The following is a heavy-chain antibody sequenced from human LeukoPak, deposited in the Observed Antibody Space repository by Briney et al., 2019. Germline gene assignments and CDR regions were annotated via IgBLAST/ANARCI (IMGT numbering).Heavy chain of an antibody. J-gene: IGHJ4*02. V-gene: IGHV3-23*01. CDR3: AKCPYSSSSDSVDY. CDR1: GFTFSSYA. Sequence: PGGSLRLSCAASGFTFSSYAMSWVRQAPGKGLEWVSAISGSGGSTYYADSVKGRSTISRDNSKNTLYLQMNSLRAEDTAVYYCAKCPYSSSSDSVDYWGQGTLVTVSS. CDR2: ISGSGGST. D-gene: IGHD6-6*01.